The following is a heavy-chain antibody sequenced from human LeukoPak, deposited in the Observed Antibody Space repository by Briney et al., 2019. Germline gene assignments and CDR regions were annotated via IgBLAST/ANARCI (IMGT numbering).Heavy chain of an antibody. Sequence: GGSLRLSCAASGFTFSRYWMSWVRQAPGKGLEWVSYISSSGSTIYYADSVKGRFTISRDNAKNSLYLQMNSLRAEDTAVYYCARVATPPSGYYYYYMDVWGKGTTVTISS. D-gene: IGHD2-15*01. CDR1: GFTFSRYW. CDR3: ARVATPPSGYYYYYMDV. CDR2: ISSSGSTI. J-gene: IGHJ6*03. V-gene: IGHV3-48*04.